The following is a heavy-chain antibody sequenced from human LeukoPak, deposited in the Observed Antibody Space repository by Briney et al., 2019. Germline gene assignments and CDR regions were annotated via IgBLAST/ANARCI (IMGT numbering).Heavy chain of an antibody. CDR1: GGSTSGYY. D-gene: IGHD1-26*01. Sequence: SETLSLTCTVSGGSTSGYYWSWIRQAPGKGLEWIGYIYYSGSTKYNPSLKSRVTISIDTSKNQFSLKLSSVTAADTAVYYCARLVAYTGSYHIDYWGQGTLVIVSS. CDR2: IYYSGST. V-gene: IGHV4-59*08. CDR3: ARLVAYTGSYHIDY. J-gene: IGHJ4*02.